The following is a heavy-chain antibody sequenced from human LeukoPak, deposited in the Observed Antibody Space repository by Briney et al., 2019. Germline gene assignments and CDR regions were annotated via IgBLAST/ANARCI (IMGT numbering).Heavy chain of an antibody. CDR2: IYYTGTI. V-gene: IGHV4-59*02. CDR1: GGSVSGYY. Sequence: SETLSLTCAVSGGSVSGYYWSWNRLSPGKGLEWIGYIYYTGTIIYSPSLESRVTLSVDTSKNQISLKLSSVTAADTAVYYCATGSPSGFDPWGQGTLVTVSS. D-gene: IGHD3-10*01. CDR3: ATGSPSGFDP. J-gene: IGHJ5*02.